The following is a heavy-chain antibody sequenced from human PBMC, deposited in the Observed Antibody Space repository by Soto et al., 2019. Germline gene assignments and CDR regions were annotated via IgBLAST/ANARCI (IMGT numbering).Heavy chain of an antibody. Sequence: GGSLRLSCAAPGFTFSSYAMSWVRQAPGKGLEWVSAISGSGGSTYYADSVKGRFTISRDNSKNTLYLQMNSLRAEDTAVYYCARDLILWFGELTNYFDYWGQGTLVTVSS. CDR2: ISGSGGST. CDR1: GFTFSSYA. V-gene: IGHV3-23*01. D-gene: IGHD3-10*01. CDR3: ARDLILWFGELTNYFDY. J-gene: IGHJ4*02.